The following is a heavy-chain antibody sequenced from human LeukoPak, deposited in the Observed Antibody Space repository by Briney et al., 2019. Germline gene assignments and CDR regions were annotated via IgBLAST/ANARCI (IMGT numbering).Heavy chain of an antibody. D-gene: IGHD6-19*01. V-gene: IGHV4-4*07. CDR1: GGSISSYY. Sequence: SETLSLTCTVSGGSISSYYWSWIRQPAGKGLEWIARIYTSGSTNYNPSLKSRVTMSVDTSKNQLSLKLSSVTAADTAVYYCARGVAGTGEDYFDYWGQGSLVTVSS. CDR3: ARGVAGTGEDYFDY. CDR2: IYTSGST. J-gene: IGHJ4*02.